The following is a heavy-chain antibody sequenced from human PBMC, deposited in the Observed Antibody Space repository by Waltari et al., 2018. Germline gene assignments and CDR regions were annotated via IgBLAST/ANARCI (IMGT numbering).Heavy chain of an antibody. J-gene: IGHJ4*02. Sequence: QVQLVQSGAEVKKPGSSVKVSCKASGGTFSSYAISWVRQAPGQGLEWMGGITPNFGPANYAQKFQGRGTITADESTSTAYMELSSLRSEDTAVYYCARPGRDCSSTSCYQRELEYWGQGTLVTVSS. CDR2: ITPNFGPA. CDR1: GGTFSSYA. D-gene: IGHD2-2*01. CDR3: ARPGRDCSSTSCYQRELEY. V-gene: IGHV1-69*12.